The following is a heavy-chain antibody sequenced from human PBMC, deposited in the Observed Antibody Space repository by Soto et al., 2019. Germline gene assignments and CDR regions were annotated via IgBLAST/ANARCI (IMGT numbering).Heavy chain of an antibody. CDR3: ARVPGISIAAAGTPTFDY. V-gene: IGHV1-69*13. CDR1: GGTFSSYI. J-gene: IGHJ4*02. D-gene: IGHD6-13*01. Sequence: GASVKVSCKASGGTFSSYIISWVRQAPGQGFEWMGGIIFDTANYAQKFQGRITITADESTTTAYMELSSLRSDDTAVYYCARVPGISIAAAGTPTFDYWGQGTLVTVSS. CDR2: IIFDTA.